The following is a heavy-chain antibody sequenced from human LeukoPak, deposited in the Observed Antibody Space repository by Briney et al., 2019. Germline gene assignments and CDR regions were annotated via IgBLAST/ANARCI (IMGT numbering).Heavy chain of an antibody. Sequence: ASVKVSCKASGGTFSSYAISWVRQAPGQGLEWMGGIIPIFGTANYAQKFQGRVTITADESTSTAYMELSSLRSEDTAVYYCARDPGYSSSPGVDYWGQGTLVTVSS. J-gene: IGHJ4*02. V-gene: IGHV1-69*13. D-gene: IGHD6-6*01. CDR3: ARDPGYSSSPGVDY. CDR2: IIPIFGTA. CDR1: GGTFSSYA.